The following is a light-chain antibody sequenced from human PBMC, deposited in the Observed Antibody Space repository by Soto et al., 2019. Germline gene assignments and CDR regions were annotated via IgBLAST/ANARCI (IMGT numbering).Light chain of an antibody. J-gene: IGKJ5*01. CDR1: QTVSITY. Sequence: PGESATLSCRASQTVSITYLTWYQQKPGQAPRLLIFGASKRATGIPDRCSGSGSGRDFTLTISGLEHEDFAVYYCQQYGSSPLISFGQGTRLEIK. CDR2: GAS. CDR3: QQYGSSPLIS. V-gene: IGKV3-20*01.